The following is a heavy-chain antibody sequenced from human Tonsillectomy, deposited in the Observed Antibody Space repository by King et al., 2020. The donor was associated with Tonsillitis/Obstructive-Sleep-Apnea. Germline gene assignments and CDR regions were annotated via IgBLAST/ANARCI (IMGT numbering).Heavy chain of an antibody. CDR3: ARPLDSSTWYYFDY. V-gene: IGHV5-51*03. CDR2: IYPGDSDT. J-gene: IGHJ4*02. Sequence: QLVQSGAEVKKSGESLKISCKGSGYSFTSYWIGWVRQMPGKGLEWMGIIYPGDSDTRYSPAFQGQVTMSAEHAISTAYLQWSSPEAADTAMYYCARPLDSSTWYYFDYWGQGTLVTVSS. D-gene: IGHD6-13*01. CDR1: GYSFTSYW.